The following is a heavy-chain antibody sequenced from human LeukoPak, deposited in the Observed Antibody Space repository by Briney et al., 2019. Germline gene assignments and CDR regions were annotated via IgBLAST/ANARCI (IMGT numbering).Heavy chain of an antibody. CDR2: INAGNGNT. CDR3: ARYSSVVDFDY. D-gene: IGHD2-15*01. CDR1: GYTFTSYA. V-gene: IGHV1-3*01. J-gene: IGHJ4*02. Sequence: ASVKVSCKASGYTFTSYAMRWVRQAPGQRLEWMGWINAGNGNTKYSQKFQGRVTITRDTSASTAYMELSSLRSEDTAVYYCARYSSVVDFDYWGQGTLVTVSS.